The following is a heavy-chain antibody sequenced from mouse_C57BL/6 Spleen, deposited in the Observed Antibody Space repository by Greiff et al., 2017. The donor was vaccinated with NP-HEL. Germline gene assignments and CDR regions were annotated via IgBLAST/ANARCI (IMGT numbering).Heavy chain of an antibody. V-gene: IGHV1-50*01. D-gene: IGHD2-5*01. CDR3: ARRTYSNYWYFDV. J-gene: IGHJ1*03. CDR1: GYTFTSYW. CDR2: IDPSDSYT. Sequence: QVQLQQPGAELVKPGASVKLSCKASGYTFTSYWMQWVKQRPGQGLEWIGEIDPSDSYTNYNQKFKGKATLTVDTSSSTAYMQLSSLTSEDSAVYYCARRTYSNYWYFDVWGTGTTVTVSS.